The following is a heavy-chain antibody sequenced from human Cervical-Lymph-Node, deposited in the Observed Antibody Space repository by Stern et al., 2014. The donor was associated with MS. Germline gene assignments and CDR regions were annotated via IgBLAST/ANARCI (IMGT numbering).Heavy chain of an antibody. V-gene: IGHV5-51*01. CDR2: IYPYDSDT. CDR3: ARHVQGFDY. CDR1: GYSFTIYY. J-gene: IGHJ4*02. Sequence: EVQLVQSGAEVKKPGESLKISCKLSGYSFTIYYIAWVRQMPGKGLEWMGVIYPYDSDTTSSPSCQGQVTISADKSIPTAYLQWSSLRASDTAMYYCARHVQGFDYWGQGTLVTVSS.